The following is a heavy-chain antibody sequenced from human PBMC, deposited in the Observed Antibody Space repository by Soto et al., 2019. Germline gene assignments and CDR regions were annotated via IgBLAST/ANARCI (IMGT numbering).Heavy chain of an antibody. CDR2: LSDTT. V-gene: IGHV3-23*01. Sequence: EVQLLDSGGDLVQPGGSLRLSCAASGFTFNNYDMSWVRQAPGKGLEWVSTLSDTTYYADSVRGRFTISRDTSGSTLYLQMNSLGVDDTAVYYCARSLGPSRHFFDHWGQGPLVTVSS. D-gene: IGHD3-16*01. J-gene: IGHJ4*02. CDR1: GFTFNNYD. CDR3: ARSLGPSRHFFDH.